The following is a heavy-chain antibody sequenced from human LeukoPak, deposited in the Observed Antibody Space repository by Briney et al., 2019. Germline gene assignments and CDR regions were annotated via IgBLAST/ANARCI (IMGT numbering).Heavy chain of an antibody. CDR1: GGTFSSYA. J-gene: IGHJ4*02. CDR2: INPSGGST. D-gene: IGHD6-13*01. V-gene: IGHV1-46*01. CDR3: ARDAPGIRYSFDY. Sequence: EASVKVSCKASGGTFSSYAIRWVRQAPGQGLEWMGIINPSGGSTSYAQKFQGRVTMTRDTSTSTVYMELSSLRSEDTAVYYCARDAPGIRYSFDYWGQGTLVTVSS.